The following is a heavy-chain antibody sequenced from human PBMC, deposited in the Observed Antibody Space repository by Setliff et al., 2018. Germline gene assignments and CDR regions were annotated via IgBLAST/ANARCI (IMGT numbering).Heavy chain of an antibody. Sequence: PSETLSLTCTVSGASLSSGSYYWSWIRQSAGKGLEWIGRIYTSGATTYSPSLKSRVSISADTSKNLFSLRLKSVTAADTAVYYCAKEYVVNSFVSNSHQHYGLGVWGQGTTVTVS. V-gene: IGHV4-61*02. J-gene: IGHJ6*02. CDR2: IYTSGAT. CDR1: GASLSSGSYY. D-gene: IGHD2-21*01. CDR3: AKEYVVNSFVSNSHQHYGLGV.